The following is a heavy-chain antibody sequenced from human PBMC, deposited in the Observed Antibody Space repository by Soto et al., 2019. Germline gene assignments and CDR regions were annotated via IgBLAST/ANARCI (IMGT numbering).Heavy chain of an antibody. CDR3: ARGTMIVVDLPGY. Sequence: QVPLVESGGGVVQPGRSLRLSCAASGFTFSSYAMHWVRQAPGKGLEWVAVISYDGSNKYYADSVKGRFTISRDNSKTTLYLQMNSLRAEDTAVYYCARGTMIVVDLPGYWGQGTLVTVSS. CDR1: GFTFSSYA. V-gene: IGHV3-30-3*01. J-gene: IGHJ4*02. CDR2: ISYDGSNK. D-gene: IGHD3-22*01.